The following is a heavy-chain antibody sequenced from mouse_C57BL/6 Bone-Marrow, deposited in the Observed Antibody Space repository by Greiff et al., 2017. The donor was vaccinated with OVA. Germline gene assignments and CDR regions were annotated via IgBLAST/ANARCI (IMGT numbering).Heavy chain of an antibody. CDR3: VSHYYYGSSDDAMDY. CDR2: IRSKSNNYAT. V-gene: IGHV10-1*01. Sequence: EVQLVESGGGLVQPKGSLKLSCAASGFSFNTYAMNWVRQAPGKGLEWVARIRSKSNNYATYYADSVKDRFTISRDDSESMLYLQMNNLKTEDTARYYCVSHYYYGSSDDAMDYWGQGTPVTVSS. CDR1: GFSFNTYA. J-gene: IGHJ4*01. D-gene: IGHD1-1*01.